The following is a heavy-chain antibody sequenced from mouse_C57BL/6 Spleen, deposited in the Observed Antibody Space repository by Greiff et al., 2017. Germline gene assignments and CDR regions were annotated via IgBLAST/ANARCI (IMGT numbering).Heavy chain of an antibody. CDR2: INPGSGGT. D-gene: IGHD2-1*01. CDR1: GYAFTNYL. Sequence: VMLVESGAELVRPGTSVKVSCKASGYAFTNYLIEWVKQRPGQGLEWIGVINPGSGGTNYNEKFKGKATLTADKSSSTAYMQLSSLTSEDSAVYFCARGNSYAMDYWGQGTSVTVSS. J-gene: IGHJ4*01. CDR3: ARGNSYAMDY. V-gene: IGHV1-54*01.